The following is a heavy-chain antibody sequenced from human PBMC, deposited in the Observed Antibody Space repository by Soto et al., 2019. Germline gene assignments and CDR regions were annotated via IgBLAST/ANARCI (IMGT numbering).Heavy chain of an antibody. CDR2: IDHSGGT. CDR3: SRGMSYFWASGAFDI. J-gene: IGHJ3*02. V-gene: IGHV4-34*01. D-gene: IGHD3-16*01. Sequence: QVQLQQWGAGLLKPSETLSLTCAVYDGSFSGYYWSWIRQPPGKGLEWIGEIDHSGGTNYNPSLKSRVTISVDTSKRQFSLRVRSVTAADTAVYYCSRGMSYFWASGAFDIWGQGTMVTVSS. CDR1: DGSFSGYY.